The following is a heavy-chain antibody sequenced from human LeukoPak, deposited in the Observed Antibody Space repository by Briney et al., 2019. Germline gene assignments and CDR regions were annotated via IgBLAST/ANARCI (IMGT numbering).Heavy chain of an antibody. CDR1: IDSIKNYY. J-gene: IGHJ4*02. D-gene: IGHD4-23*01. CDR3: ATSPQYGGY. V-gene: IGHV4-39*01. CDR2: IYYSGST. Sequence: SETLSLACTVSIDSIKNYYWGWIRQPPGKGLEWIGTIYYSGSTQYNPSLKSRVTISVDTSKNQFSLKLSSVTAADTAVYYCATSPQYGGYLGQGTLVTVSS.